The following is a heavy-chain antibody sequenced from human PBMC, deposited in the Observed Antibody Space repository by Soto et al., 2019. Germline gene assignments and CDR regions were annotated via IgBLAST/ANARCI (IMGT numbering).Heavy chain of an antibody. J-gene: IGHJ6*03. CDR3: TTDYDGTPDSYYYYLDV. D-gene: IGHD5-12*01. Sequence: EVQLVESGGGLVKPGGSLRLSCAASGFTFSNAWMSWVRQAPGKGLEWVGRIKSKTDGGTTDYAAPVKGRFTISRDDSKNTLYLQMNSRKTEDTAVYYCTTDYDGTPDSYYYYLDVWGKGTTVTVSS. CDR2: IKSKTDGGTT. V-gene: IGHV3-15*01. CDR1: GFTFSNAW.